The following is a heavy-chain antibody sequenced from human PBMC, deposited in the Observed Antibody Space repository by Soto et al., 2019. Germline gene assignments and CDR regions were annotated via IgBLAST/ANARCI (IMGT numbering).Heavy chain of an antibody. CDR2: IYYSGST. CDR1: GGSVSSGSYY. V-gene: IGHV4-61*01. CDR3: ARGNHYYGMDV. Sequence: SETLSLTCTVSGGSVSSGSYYWSWIRQPPGKGLEWIGYIYYSGSTNYNPSLKSRVTISEDTSKNQVSLKVTSVTAADTAVFYCARGNHYYGMDVWGQGTTVTVSS. J-gene: IGHJ6*02.